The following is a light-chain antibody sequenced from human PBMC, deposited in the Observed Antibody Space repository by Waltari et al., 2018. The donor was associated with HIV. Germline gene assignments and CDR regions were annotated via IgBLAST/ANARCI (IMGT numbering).Light chain of an antibody. Sequence: QSALTQPASVSGSPGQSITISCTGTSSDVGAYNYVSWYQQHPGKAPKLMIYEVSNRPSGVSNRFSASNSGNTASLTISGLQAEDEADYYCSSYTTNNTRVFGGGTKLTVL. V-gene: IGLV2-14*03. CDR1: SSDVGAYNY. CDR3: SSYTTNNTRV. J-gene: IGLJ3*02. CDR2: EVS.